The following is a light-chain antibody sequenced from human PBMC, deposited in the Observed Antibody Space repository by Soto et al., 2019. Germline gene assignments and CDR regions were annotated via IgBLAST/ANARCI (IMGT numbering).Light chain of an antibody. V-gene: IGLV2-14*03. CDR3: SSYTTRNTEV. J-gene: IGLJ1*01. Sequence: QSALTQPASVSGSPGQSITISCIGTSSDVGAFNYVSWYQHHPGKAPKLIIYDVTDRPSGVSTRFSASKSGNTAFLTISGLQAEDEADYYCSSYTTRNTEVFGTGTKVTVL. CDR1: SSDVGAFNY. CDR2: DVT.